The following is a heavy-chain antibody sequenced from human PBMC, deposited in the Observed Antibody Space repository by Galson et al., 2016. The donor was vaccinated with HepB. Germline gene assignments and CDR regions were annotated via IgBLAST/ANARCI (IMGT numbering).Heavy chain of an antibody. D-gene: IGHD3-10*01. V-gene: IGHV1-24*01. J-gene: IGHJ4*02. CDR2: FDPDDNDT. CDR3: ATAFSFSAGVYFDN. CDR1: GDTSNIYG. Sequence: SVKVSCKASGDTSNIYGISWVRQAAGKGLEWIGGFDPDDNDTIYAEKFQGRATMTVDTNTDTAYMELSGLRSEDTAVYYCATAFSFSAGVYFDNWGQGSLVTVSS.